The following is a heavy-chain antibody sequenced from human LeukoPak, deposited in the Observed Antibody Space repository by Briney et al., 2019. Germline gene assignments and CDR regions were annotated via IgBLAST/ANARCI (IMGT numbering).Heavy chain of an antibody. D-gene: IGHD5-24*01. J-gene: IGHJ4*03. CDR2: IDHRGDT. V-gene: IGHV4-34*01. CDR3: ARGATISETGYFDF. Sequence: SEALSLTCAVYGGSFSRYYWSWIRQSPGKGLEWIAEIDHRGDTNYNPSVKSRVTISVDTSKNQFSLKVRSLSAADTAVYYCARGATISETGYFDFWGQGALVTVSS. CDR1: GGSFSRYY.